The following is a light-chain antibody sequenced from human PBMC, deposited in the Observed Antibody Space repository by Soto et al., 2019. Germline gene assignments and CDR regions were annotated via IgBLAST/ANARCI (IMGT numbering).Light chain of an antibody. Sequence: DIQMTQSPSTLSASVGDRVTIPCRASQSVSNYLAWYQQKPGKAPKLLIYDASSLESGVPSRFSGSGSGTDFTLSISSLQPDDFGTYYCQQYNSYSWTFGQGTKVDIK. J-gene: IGKJ1*01. CDR1: QSVSNY. V-gene: IGKV1-5*01. CDR3: QQYNSYSWT. CDR2: DAS.